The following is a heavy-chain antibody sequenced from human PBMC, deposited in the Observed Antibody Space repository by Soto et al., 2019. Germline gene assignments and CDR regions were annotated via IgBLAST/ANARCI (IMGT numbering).Heavy chain of an antibody. J-gene: IGHJ6*02. CDR2: IWYDGSNK. D-gene: IGHD2-15*01. CDR3: ARELVAGDGLWNNYYYGMDV. V-gene: IGHV3-33*01. CDR1: GFTFSSYG. Sequence: QVQLVESGGGVVQPGRSLRLSCAASGFTFSSYGMHWVRQAPGKGLEWVAVIWYDGSNKYYADSVKGRFTISRDNSKNTLYLQMNSLRAEDTAVYYWARELVAGDGLWNNYYYGMDVWGQGTTVTVSS.